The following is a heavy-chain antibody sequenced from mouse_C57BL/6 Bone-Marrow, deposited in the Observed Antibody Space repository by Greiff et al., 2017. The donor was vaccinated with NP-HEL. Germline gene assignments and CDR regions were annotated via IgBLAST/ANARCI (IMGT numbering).Heavy chain of an antibody. CDR1: GYTFTSYG. J-gene: IGHJ2*01. CDR3: ARSPYYFDF. Sequence: VQLQQSGAELVRPGASVKMSCKTSGYTFTSYGMNWVKQRPGQGLEWIGYIYPGNGYTKYNEKFKGKATLTSDTSSSTAYMQLSSLTSEDSAVFFCARSPYYFDFWGQGNTIPVSS. CDR2: IYPGNGYT. V-gene: IGHV1-58*01.